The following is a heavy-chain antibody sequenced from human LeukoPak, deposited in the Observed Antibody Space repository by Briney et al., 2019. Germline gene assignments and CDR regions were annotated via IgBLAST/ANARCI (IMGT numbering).Heavy chain of an antibody. CDR2: ISGSGGST. D-gene: IGHD6-13*01. J-gene: IGHJ4*02. Sequence: SGGSLRLSCAASGFTFSSSAMNWVRQAPGKGLEWVSAISGSGGSTYYADSVKGRFTISRDNSKNTLYLQMNSLRAEDTAVYYCVRGYSSSWGYYFDYWGQGTLVTVSS. CDR3: VRGYSSSWGYYFDY. V-gene: IGHV3-23*01. CDR1: GFTFSSSA.